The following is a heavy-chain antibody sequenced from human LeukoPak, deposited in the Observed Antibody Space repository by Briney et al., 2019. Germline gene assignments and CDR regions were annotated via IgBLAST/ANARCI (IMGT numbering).Heavy chain of an antibody. CDR2: ISYDGSNK. Sequence: GGSLRLTCAASGFTFSSYGMHWVRQAPGKGLEWVAVISYDGSNKYYADSVKGRFTISRDNSKNTLYLQMNSLRAEDTAVYYCANAYGSGSDAFDIWGQGTMVTVSS. J-gene: IGHJ3*02. CDR1: GFTFSSYG. CDR3: ANAYGSGSDAFDI. V-gene: IGHV3-30*18. D-gene: IGHD3-10*01.